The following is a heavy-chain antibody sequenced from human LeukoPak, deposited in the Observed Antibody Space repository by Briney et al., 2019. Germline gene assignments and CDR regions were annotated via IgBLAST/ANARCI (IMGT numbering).Heavy chain of an antibody. CDR3: ASDTRQSPPFSFDY. J-gene: IGHJ4*02. Sequence: SETLSLTCTVSGGSISSYYWSWIRQPPGKGLEWIGYIYYSGSTNYNPSLKSRVTISVDTYKNQFSLKLSSVTAADTAVYYCASDTRQSPPFSFDYWGQGTLVTVSS. CDR1: GGSISSYY. CDR2: IYYSGST. V-gene: IGHV4-59*12.